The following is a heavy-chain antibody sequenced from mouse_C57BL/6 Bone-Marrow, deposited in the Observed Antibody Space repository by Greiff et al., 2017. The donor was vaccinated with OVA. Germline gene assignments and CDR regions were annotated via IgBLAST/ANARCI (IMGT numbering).Heavy chain of an antibody. CDR2: IDPENGDT. V-gene: IGHV14-4*01. CDR1: GFNIKDDY. J-gene: IGHJ4*01. Sequence: VQLQQSGAELVRPGASVKLSCTASGFNIKDDYMHWVKQRPEQGLEWIGWIDPENGDTEYASKFQGKATITADTSSNKAYLQLSSLTSEDTAVYYCTTDAMDYWGQGTSVTVSS. CDR3: TTDAMDY.